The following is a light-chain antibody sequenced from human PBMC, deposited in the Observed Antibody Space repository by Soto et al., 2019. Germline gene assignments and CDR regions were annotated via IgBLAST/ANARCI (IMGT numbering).Light chain of an antibody. CDR2: DVS. J-gene: IGLJ2*01. V-gene: IGLV2-11*01. Sequence: QSALTQPRSVSGSPGQSVTISCTGTSSDVGAYNFVSWYQQHPGKAPKLMIYDVSKRPSGVPDRFSGSKSGNTASLTISGLQAEDEAHYYCCSYAGSYTWVFGGGTQLTVL. CDR1: SSDVGAYNF. CDR3: CSYAGSYTWV.